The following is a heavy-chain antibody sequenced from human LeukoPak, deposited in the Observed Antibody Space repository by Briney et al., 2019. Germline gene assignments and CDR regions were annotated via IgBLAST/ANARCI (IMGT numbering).Heavy chain of an antibody. CDR3: ARRVGYCSGGSCRNPFDY. CDR2: IYHSGST. CDR1: GYSISSGYY. Sequence: SETLSLTCTVSGYSISSGYYWGWIRQPPGKGLEWIGSIYHSGSTYYNPSLKSRVTISVDTSKNQFSLKLSSVTAADTAVYYCARRVGYCSGGSCRNPFDYWGQGTLVTVSS. J-gene: IGHJ4*02. V-gene: IGHV4-38-2*02. D-gene: IGHD2-15*01.